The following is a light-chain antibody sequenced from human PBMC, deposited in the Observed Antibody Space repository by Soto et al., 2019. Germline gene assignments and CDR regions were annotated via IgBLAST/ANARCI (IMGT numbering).Light chain of an antibody. J-gene: IGLJ2*01. Sequence: QSALTQPASVSGSPGQSISISCTGSRSDVGSYNFVSWYQLFPGKAPKLIIYEADKLPSGVSSRFSGSKSGFTASLTISGLQAEDEADYFCSSYAGDSALIFGGGTKVTVL. CDR3: SSYAGDSALI. CDR2: EAD. CDR1: RSDVGSYNF. V-gene: IGLV2-23*01.